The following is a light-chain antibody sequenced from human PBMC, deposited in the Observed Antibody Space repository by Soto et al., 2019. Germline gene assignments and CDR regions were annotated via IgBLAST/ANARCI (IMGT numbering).Light chain of an antibody. Sequence: EIVMTQSPATLSVSPGERATLSCRATQSVSSNLAWYQQKPGQAPRLLIYGASTRATGIPARFSGSGSGTEFTLTISSLQSEDFAVYYCQQYNTWSPLTFGGGTKVEI. J-gene: IGKJ4*01. V-gene: IGKV3-15*01. CDR3: QQYNTWSPLT. CDR1: QSVSSN. CDR2: GAS.